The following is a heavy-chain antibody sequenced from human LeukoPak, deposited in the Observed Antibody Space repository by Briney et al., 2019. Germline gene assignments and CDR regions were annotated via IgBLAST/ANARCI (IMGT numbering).Heavy chain of an antibody. D-gene: IGHD2-8*01. V-gene: IGHV2-5*01. CDR2: IYWNGDV. J-gene: IGHJ5*02. Sequence: SGPTLVNPTQTLTLTCTFSGFSLTASGVGVGWIRQSPGKALEWLALIYWNGDVRYSPSLRNRLTITKDTSKNQVVLTMTNLDRVDTGTYFCAHKLTPIRCFDPWGQGILVTVSS. CDR1: GFSLTASGVG. CDR3: AHKLTPIRCFDP.